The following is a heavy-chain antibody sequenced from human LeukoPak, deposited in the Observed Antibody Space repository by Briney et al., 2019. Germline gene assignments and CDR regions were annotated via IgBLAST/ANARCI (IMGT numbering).Heavy chain of an antibody. J-gene: IGHJ3*02. D-gene: IGHD3-22*01. Sequence: GGSLRLSCAASEFTFSSYGMHWVRQAPGKGLEWVAVIWYDGSNKCYADSVKGRFTISRDNSKNTLYLQMNSLRAEDTAVYYCARDDFYYDSSGYYYDDAFDIWGQGTMVTVSS. CDR2: IWYDGSNK. V-gene: IGHV3-33*01. CDR3: ARDDFYYDSSGYYYDDAFDI. CDR1: EFTFSSYG.